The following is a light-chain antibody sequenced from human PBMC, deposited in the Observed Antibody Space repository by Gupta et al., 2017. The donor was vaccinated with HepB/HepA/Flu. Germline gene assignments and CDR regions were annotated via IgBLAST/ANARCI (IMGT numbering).Light chain of an antibody. J-gene: IGKJ4*01. Sequence: EIVLPQSPAPLSLSPGERATLSCRASQSVSSYLAWYQQKPGQAPRLLIYDASNRATGIPARFSGSGSGTDFTRTISSLEPEDFAVDYCQQRSNWGLTFGGGTKVEIK. CDR2: DAS. V-gene: IGKV3-11*01. CDR1: QSVSSY. CDR3: QQRSNWGLT.